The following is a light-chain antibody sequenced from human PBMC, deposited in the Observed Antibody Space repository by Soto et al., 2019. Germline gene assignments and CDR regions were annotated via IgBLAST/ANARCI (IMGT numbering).Light chain of an antibody. CDR2: GAS. Sequence: EIVMTQSPATLSVSPGERATRSCRASQSVSSNLAWYQQKPGQAPRLLIYGASTRATGIPARFSGSGSGTEFTLTISSLQSEDFAVYHCQHYDNWPSFGGGTKVEIQ. CDR1: QSVSSN. J-gene: IGKJ4*01. CDR3: QHYDNWPS. V-gene: IGKV3-15*01.